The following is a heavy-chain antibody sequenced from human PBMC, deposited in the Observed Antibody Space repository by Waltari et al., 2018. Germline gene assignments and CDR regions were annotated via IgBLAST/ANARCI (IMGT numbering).Heavy chain of an antibody. D-gene: IGHD4-17*01. J-gene: IGHJ4*02. CDR3: ASSLYGDYTQIWGRVFDY. V-gene: IGHV3-23*01. CDR2: IGGSGGRT. Sequence: VQLLESGGGLVQSGGSLRLSCAASGFTFRSYAMNWVRQAPGKGVEWVPVIGGSGGRTDYADSVKGRFTISRDNSKNTLYLQMNNLRVEDTAVYYCASSLYGDYTQIWGRVFDYWGQGTLVTVSS. CDR1: GFTFRSYA.